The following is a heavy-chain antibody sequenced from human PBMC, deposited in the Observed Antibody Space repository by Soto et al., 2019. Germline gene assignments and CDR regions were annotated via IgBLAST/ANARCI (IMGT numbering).Heavy chain of an antibody. CDR3: VRASGGGNSAYFDY. CDR2: IYWDDDK. CDR1: GFSLSSSDVG. Sequence: QITLKESGPTLVKPTQTLTLTCTFSGFSLSSSDVGVGWIRQHPGKALEWLALIYWDDDKRYSPSLKSRLTITKDTSRNQVVLTVTNLDPVDTATYYCVRASGGGNSAYFDYWGQGTLVTVSS. D-gene: IGHD2-21*02. J-gene: IGHJ4*02. V-gene: IGHV2-5*02.